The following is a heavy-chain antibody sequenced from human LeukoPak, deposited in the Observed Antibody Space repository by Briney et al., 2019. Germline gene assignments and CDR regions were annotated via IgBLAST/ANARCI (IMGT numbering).Heavy chain of an antibody. D-gene: IGHD1/OR15-1a*01. CDR1: GFTVSSNY. CDR3: ARDRDGNIDP. J-gene: IGHJ5*02. Sequence: GGSLRLSCAASGFTVSSNYMSWVRQAPGKGLEWVSVIYSGGSTYYADSVKGRFTISRDNAKNSLYLQMNSLRAEDTAVYYCARDRDGNIDPWGQGTLVTVSS. CDR2: IYSGGST. V-gene: IGHV3-53*01.